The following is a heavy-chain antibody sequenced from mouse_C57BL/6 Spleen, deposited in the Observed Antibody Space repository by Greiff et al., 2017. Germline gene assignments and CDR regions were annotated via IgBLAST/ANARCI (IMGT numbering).Heavy chain of an antibody. Sequence: QVQLQQSGTELVKPGASVKLSCKASGYTFTSYWMHWVEQRPGQGLEWIGNINPSNGGTNYNEKFKSKATLTVDKSSSTAYMQHSSLTSEDSAVYYCARKTEDGAMDYWGQGTSVTVSS. J-gene: IGHJ4*01. CDR2: INPSNGGT. D-gene: IGHD4-1*01. CDR1: GYTFTSYW. V-gene: IGHV1-53*01. CDR3: ARKTEDGAMDY.